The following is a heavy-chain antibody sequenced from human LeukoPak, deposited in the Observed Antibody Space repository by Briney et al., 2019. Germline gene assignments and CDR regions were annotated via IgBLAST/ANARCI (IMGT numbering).Heavy chain of an antibody. D-gene: IGHD6-6*01. J-gene: IGHJ4*02. CDR1: GFTFRTYW. CDR3: ARLIGDRTIYDY. Sequence: GGTLRLSCAASGFTFRTYWMSWVRQAPGKGLEWVASINQGGSETYYVESVKGRFTISRDNAMNSFFLQMNSLRAEDTAVYYCARLIGDRTIYDYWGQGTLVTVSS. V-gene: IGHV3-7*01. CDR2: INQGGSET.